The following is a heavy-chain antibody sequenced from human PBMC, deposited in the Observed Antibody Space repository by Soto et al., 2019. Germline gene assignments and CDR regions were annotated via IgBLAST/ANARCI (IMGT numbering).Heavy chain of an antibody. J-gene: IGHJ3*02. CDR1: GFTFSDYY. CDR2: ISSSGSTI. D-gene: IGHD2-15*01. CDR3: ARSLIVVVVAATHAFDI. Sequence: GGSLRLSCAASGFTFSDYYMSWIRQAPGKGLEWVSYISSSGSTIYYADSVKGRFPISRDNAKNSLYLQMNSLRAEDTAVYYCARSLIVVVVAATHAFDIWGQGTMVTVSS. V-gene: IGHV3-11*01.